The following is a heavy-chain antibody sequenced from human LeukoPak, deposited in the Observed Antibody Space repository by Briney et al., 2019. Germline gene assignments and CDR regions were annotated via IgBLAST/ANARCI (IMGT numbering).Heavy chain of an antibody. CDR2: ISSSGSTI. CDR1: GFTFSSYE. CDR3: ARAPRSYYMDV. V-gene: IGHV3-48*03. Sequence: GGSLRVSCAASGFTFSSYEMNWVRQAPGKGLEWVSYISSSGSTIYYADSVKGRFTISRDNAKNSLYLQMNSLRAEDTAVYYCARAPRSYYMDVWGKGTTVTVSS. J-gene: IGHJ6*03.